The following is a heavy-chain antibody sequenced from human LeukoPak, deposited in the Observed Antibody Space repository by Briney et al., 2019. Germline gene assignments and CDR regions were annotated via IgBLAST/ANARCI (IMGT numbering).Heavy chain of an antibody. V-gene: IGHV3-48*01. D-gene: IGHD6-13*01. J-gene: IGHJ2*01. Sequence: PGGSLRLSCAASGFTFSSYSMNWVRQAPGKGLEWISYISLSSSTIYYADSVKGRFTISRDNAKNSLYLQMNSLRAEDTAVYYCARRLSSWSSYWYFDLWGRGTLVSVSS. CDR1: GFTFSSYS. CDR3: ARRLSSWSSYWYFDL. CDR2: ISLSSSTI.